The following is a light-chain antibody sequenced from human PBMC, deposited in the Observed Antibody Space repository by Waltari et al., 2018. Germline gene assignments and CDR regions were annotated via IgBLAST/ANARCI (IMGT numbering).Light chain of an antibody. CDR3: CSYAGSTTSSVV. CDR1: SGDVGGYSL. CDR2: AVT. J-gene: IGLJ1*01. V-gene: IGLV2-23*02. Sequence: QSALTQPASVSGSPGQSITISCTGSSGDVGGYSLVSWYQQHPGKAPKLMIYAVTKRPSGVSHRFSGSKSGNTASLTISGLQTEDEADYYCCSYAGSTTSSVVFGTGTKVIVL.